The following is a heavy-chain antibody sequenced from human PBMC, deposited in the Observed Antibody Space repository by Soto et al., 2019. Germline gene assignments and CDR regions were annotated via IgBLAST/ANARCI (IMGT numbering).Heavy chain of an antibody. Sequence: GASVKVSCKASGYTFTSYGISWVRQAPGQGPEWMGWISAYNGNTNYAQKLQGRVTMTTDTSTSTAYMELRSLRSDDTAVYYCARHLYYDFWSGYYGSPHSLDYWGQGTLVTVSS. J-gene: IGHJ4*02. CDR2: ISAYNGNT. V-gene: IGHV1-18*01. D-gene: IGHD3-3*01. CDR1: GYTFTSYG. CDR3: ARHLYYDFWSGYYGSPHSLDY.